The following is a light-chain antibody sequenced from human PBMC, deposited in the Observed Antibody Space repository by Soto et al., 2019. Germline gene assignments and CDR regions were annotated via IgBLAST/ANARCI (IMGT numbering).Light chain of an antibody. J-gene: IGKJ5*01. CDR2: DAS. Sequence: EIVLTQSPATLSLSPGERATLSCRASQSVSSYLAWYQQKPGQAPRLLIYDASNRATGIPARFSGSGSGTDFTLTISSLEPEDFAVYYCQQRSNLITVGQGTRLESK. V-gene: IGKV3-11*01. CDR1: QSVSSY. CDR3: QQRSNLIT.